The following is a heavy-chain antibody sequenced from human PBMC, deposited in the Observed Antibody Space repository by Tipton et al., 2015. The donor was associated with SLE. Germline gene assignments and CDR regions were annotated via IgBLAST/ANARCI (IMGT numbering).Heavy chain of an antibody. V-gene: IGHV4-31*03. D-gene: IGHD6-13*01. CDR1: GGSISNGDSY. Sequence: TLSLTCTVSGGSISNGDSYWSWIRQHPAKGLEWIGHIHYTGTTYYNPSLNSRATLSVDTSKKQFSLKLTSVTAADTAVYYCAATVGYSSSWYARNWFDPWGQGTLVTVSS. CDR2: IHYTGTT. CDR3: AATVGYSSSWYARNWFDP. J-gene: IGHJ5*02.